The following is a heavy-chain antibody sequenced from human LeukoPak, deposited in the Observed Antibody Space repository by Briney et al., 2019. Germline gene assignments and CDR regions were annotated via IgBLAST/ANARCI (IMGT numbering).Heavy chain of an antibody. CDR2: INPSGGST. V-gene: IGHV1-46*01. J-gene: IGHJ6*02. CDR3: ARCGSYYDILTGYYRRLDYYYGMDV. Sequence: ASVKVSCKASGYTFASYYMHWVRQAPGQGLEWMGIINPSGGSTSYAQKFQGRVTMTRDTSTSTVYMELSSLRSEDTAVYYCARCGSYYDILTGYYRRLDYYYGMDVWGQGTTVTVSS. CDR1: GYTFASYY. D-gene: IGHD3-9*01.